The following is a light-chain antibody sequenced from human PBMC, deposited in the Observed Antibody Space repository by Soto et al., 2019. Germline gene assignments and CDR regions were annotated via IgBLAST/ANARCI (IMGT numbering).Light chain of an antibody. Sequence: VVARFAITCRARQGISSYLAWYQQKPGKAPKLLIYAASTLQSGVPSRFSGSGSGTDFTLTISSLQPEDFATYYCQQLNSYLGTFGQGTKVDIK. CDR3: QQLNSYLGT. CDR2: AAS. V-gene: IGKV1-9*01. J-gene: IGKJ1*01. CDR1: QGISSY.